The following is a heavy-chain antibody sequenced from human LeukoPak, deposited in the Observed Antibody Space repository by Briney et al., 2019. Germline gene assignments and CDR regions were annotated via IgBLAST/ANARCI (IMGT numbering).Heavy chain of an antibody. J-gene: IGHJ4*02. CDR2: INPNSGDT. CDR1: GYTITSYH. CDR3: ARGPAYYYDSGGYYYFDQ. V-gene: IGHV1-2*06. Sequence: GASVKVSCKASGYTITSYHMHWVRQAPGQGLEWMGRINPNSGDTKYAQKFQGRVTMTRDTSINTAYVDLSRLRADDTAVYYCARGPAYYYDSGGYYYFDQWGQGTLVTVSS. D-gene: IGHD3-22*01.